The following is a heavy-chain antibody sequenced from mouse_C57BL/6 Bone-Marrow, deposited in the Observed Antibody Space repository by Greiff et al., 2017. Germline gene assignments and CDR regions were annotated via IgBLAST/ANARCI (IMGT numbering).Heavy chain of an antibody. Sequence: EVKVVESGGGLVKPGGSLKLSCAASGFTFSDYGMHWVRQAPEKGLEWVAYISSGSSTIYYADTVKGRFTISRDNAKNTLFLQMTSLRSEDTAMYYCARGEGYWYFDVWGTGTTVTVSS. CDR2: ISSGSSTI. J-gene: IGHJ1*03. V-gene: IGHV5-17*01. CDR1: GFTFSDYG. CDR3: ARGEGYWYFDV.